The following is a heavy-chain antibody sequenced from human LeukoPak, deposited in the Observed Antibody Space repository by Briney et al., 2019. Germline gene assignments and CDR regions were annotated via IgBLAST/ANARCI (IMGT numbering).Heavy chain of an antibody. D-gene: IGHD2-2*01. CDR2: IYHSGST. V-gene: IGHV4-4*02. CDR1: GGSISSSNW. J-gene: IGHJ5*02. Sequence: PSETLSLTCAVSGGSISSSNWWSWVRQPPGKGLEWIGEIYHSGSTNYNPSLKSRVTISVDKSKNQFSLKLSSVSAADTAVYYCARGDVVVPAAPANWFDPWGQGTLVTVSS. CDR3: ARGDVVVPAAPANWFDP.